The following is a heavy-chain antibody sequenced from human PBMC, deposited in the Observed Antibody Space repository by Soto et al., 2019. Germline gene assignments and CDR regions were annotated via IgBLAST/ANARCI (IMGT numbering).Heavy chain of an antibody. CDR2: ISYDGSNK. D-gene: IGHD4-17*01. Sequence: QVQLVESGGGVVQPGRSLRLSCAASGFTFSSYGMHWVRQAPGKGLERVAVISYDGSNKSYADSVKDRFTISRDNSKNTLYLQINSRIAAATAVYYCAKDESTPRDDYDYYYGMDVCGQGTTVTFSS. J-gene: IGHJ6*02. CDR3: AKDESTPRDDYDYYYGMDV. CDR1: GFTFSSYG. V-gene: IGHV3-30*18.